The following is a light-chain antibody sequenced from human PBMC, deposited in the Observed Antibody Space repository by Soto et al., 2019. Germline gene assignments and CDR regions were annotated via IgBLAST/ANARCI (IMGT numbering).Light chain of an antibody. V-gene: IGKV3-11*01. CDR3: QQRTNWPPTWT. J-gene: IGKJ1*01. Sequence: EIVLTQSPAILSLSPGEGSTLSCRASESGSTYLAWYQQRPGQAPRLLVYDASNRATDIPARFSGSGSGTDFTLTISSLEPEDFAVYYCQQRTNWPPTWTFGPGTKVEIK. CDR2: DAS. CDR1: ESGSTY.